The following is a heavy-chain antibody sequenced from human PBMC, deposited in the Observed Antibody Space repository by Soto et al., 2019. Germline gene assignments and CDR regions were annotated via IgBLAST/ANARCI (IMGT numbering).Heavy chain of an antibody. D-gene: IGHD6-13*01. Sequence: PGGSLILSCAASGFTISSYSMNWVRQAPGKGLEWVSSISSSSSYVYYADSVKGRFTISRDNAKNSLYLQMNSLRAEDTAVYYCARTSAAGKYYYGMDVWGQGTTDTVS. CDR2: ISSSSSYV. J-gene: IGHJ6*02. CDR1: GFTISSYS. V-gene: IGHV3-21*01. CDR3: ARTSAAGKYYYGMDV.